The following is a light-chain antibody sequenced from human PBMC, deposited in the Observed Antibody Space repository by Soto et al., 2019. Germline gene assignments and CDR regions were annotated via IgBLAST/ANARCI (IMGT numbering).Light chain of an antibody. CDR3: QQYYSTPQT. CDR1: QSVSVN. Sequence: EIVMTQSPATLSVSPGERATLSCRASQSVSVNLAWYQQKPGQPPRLLIYGASTRATGIPARFSGSGSGTEFTLTINSLQSEDFAVYYCQQYYSTPQTFGQGTKVEIK. J-gene: IGKJ1*01. CDR2: GAS. V-gene: IGKV3-15*01.